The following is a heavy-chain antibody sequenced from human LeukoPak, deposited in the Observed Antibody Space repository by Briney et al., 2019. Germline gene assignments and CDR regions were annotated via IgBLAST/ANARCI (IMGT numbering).Heavy chain of an antibody. D-gene: IGHD6-6*01. CDR1: GGSISSYY. J-gene: IGHJ4*02. CDR2: IYTSGST. V-gene: IGHV4-4*07. Sequence: SETLSLTCTVSGGSISSYYWSWIRQPAGKGLEWIGRIYTSGSTNYNPSLKSRVTISLDTSNNQFSLKLNSVTAADTAVYYCARLAGSSSSDYWGQGTLVTVSS. CDR3: ARLAGSSSSDY.